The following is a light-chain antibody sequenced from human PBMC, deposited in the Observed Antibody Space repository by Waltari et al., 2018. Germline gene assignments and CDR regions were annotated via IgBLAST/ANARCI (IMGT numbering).Light chain of an antibody. CDR2: KAS. V-gene: IGKV1-5*03. J-gene: IGKJ4*01. Sequence: DIQMTQSPSTLSASVGDRVTITSRASQSISSWLAWYQQKPGKAPKLLIYKASSLESGVPSRFSGSGSGTEFTLTISSLQPDDFATYYCQQYNSYSLALTFGGGTKVEIE. CDR1: QSISSW. CDR3: QQYNSYSLALT.